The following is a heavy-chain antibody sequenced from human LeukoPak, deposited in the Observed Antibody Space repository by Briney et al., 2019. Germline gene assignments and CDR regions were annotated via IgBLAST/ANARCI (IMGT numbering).Heavy chain of an antibody. CDR1: GYTFTSYA. J-gene: IGHJ1*01. CDR2: INTNTGNP. V-gene: IGHV7-4-1*02. CDR3: ASMILAEYFQH. D-gene: IGHD3-16*01. Sequence: ASVKVSCKASGYTFTSYAMNWVRQAPGQGLEWMGWINTNTGNPTYAQGFTGRFVFSLDTSVSTAYLQISSLKAGDTAVYYCASMILAEYFQHWGQGTLVTVSS.